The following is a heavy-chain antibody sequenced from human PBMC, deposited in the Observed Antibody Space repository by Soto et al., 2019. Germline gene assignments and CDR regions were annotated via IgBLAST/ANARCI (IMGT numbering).Heavy chain of an antibody. Sequence: ASVKVSCKSSGYPFTHYGITWIRQAPGQGLEWMGWISPFNGNTNYGQTLQGRVTLTTETSTSTVYMELRSLRSDDTAVYYCAREHALGTTGMALGYWGQGTLVTVSS. J-gene: IGHJ4*02. D-gene: IGHD1-1*01. CDR1: GYPFTHYG. CDR2: ISPFNGNT. CDR3: AREHALGTTGMALGY. V-gene: IGHV1-18*01.